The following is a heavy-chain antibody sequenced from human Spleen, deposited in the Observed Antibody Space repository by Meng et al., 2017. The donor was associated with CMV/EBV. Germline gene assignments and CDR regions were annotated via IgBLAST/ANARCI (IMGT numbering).Heavy chain of an antibody. Sequence: FSTSWMHWVRQAPGKVLVWVSRISGDGTTTTYADAVRGRFTISRDNAKNTLYLQMDSLRAGDTAVYYCARDGKYCSSGTCDYYVMDVWGQGTTVTVSS. D-gene: IGHD2-15*01. CDR3: ARDGKYCSSGTCDYYVMDV. J-gene: IGHJ6*02. CDR2: ISGDGTTT. V-gene: IGHV3-74*01. CDR1: FSTSW.